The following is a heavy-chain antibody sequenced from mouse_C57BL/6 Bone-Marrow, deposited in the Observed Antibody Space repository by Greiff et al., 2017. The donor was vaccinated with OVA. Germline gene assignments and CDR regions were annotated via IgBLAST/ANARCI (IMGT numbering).Heavy chain of an antibody. CDR2: INPSTGGT. V-gene: IGHV1-42*01. CDR3: ARWGGLDWYFNV. D-gene: IGHD2-4*01. Sequence: EVQLQQSGPELVQPGASVKISCKASGYSFTGYYMNWVKQSPENSLEWIGEINPSTGGTTYNQKFKAKATLTVDNSSSTAYMQLKSLTSEDSAVYYCARWGGLDWYFNVWGTVTTVTVSS. CDR1: GYSFTGYY. J-gene: IGHJ1*03.